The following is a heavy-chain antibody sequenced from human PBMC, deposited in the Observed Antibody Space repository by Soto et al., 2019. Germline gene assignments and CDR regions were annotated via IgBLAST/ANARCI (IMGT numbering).Heavy chain of an antibody. CDR1: GYTFTSYG. J-gene: IGHJ5*02. D-gene: IGHD3-3*01. Sequence: ASVKVSCKASGYTFTSYGISWVRQAPGQGLEWMGWISAYNGNTNYAQKLQGRVTMTTDTSTSTAYMELRSLRSDDTAVYYCARDGGLPYYDLWSGSFDPWGQGTLVTVSS. V-gene: IGHV1-18*01. CDR2: ISAYNGNT. CDR3: ARDGGLPYYDLWSGSFDP.